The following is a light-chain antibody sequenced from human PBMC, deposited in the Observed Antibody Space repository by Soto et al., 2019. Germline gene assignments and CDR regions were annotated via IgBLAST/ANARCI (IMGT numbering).Light chain of an antibody. J-gene: IGLJ1*01. CDR3: CSCAATYTYV. Sequence: QSVLTQPHSVSGSPGQSVTVSCTGTNRDVGGYNYVSWYQQSPGKAPKLLIYGVSERPSGVPDRFSGSKSGSTASLTISGLQAEDEADYYCCSCAATYTYVFGTGTKVTVL. V-gene: IGLV2-11*01. CDR1: NRDVGGYNY. CDR2: GVS.